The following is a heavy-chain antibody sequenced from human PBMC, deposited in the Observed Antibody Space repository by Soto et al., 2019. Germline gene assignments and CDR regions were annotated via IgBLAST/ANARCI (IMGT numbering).Heavy chain of an antibody. D-gene: IGHD3-22*01. J-gene: IGHJ4*02. CDR1: GGTFSSYA. CDR3: ASYRYYYDSSGYYFDY. Sequence: SVKVSCKASGGTFSSYAISWVRQAPGQGLEWMGGIIPIFGTANYAQKFQGRVTITADESTSTAYMELSSLRSEDTAVYYCASYRYYYDSSGYYFDYWGQGTLVTVSS. CDR2: IIPIFGTA. V-gene: IGHV1-69*13.